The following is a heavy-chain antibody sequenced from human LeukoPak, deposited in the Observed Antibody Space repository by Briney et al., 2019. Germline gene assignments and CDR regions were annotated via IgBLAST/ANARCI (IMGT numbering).Heavy chain of an antibody. CDR2: IGAGDKYT. CDR3: AGNPLGY. J-gene: IGHJ4*02. V-gene: IGHV3-23*01. Sequence: GGSLRLSCAASGFTLRNYAMSWVRQAPGKGLEWVSSIGAGDKYTYHIDSVKGRFTITRDNSKNTLYLQINSLRAEDTAVYYCAGNPLGYWGQGTLVTVSS. CDR1: GFTLRNYA. D-gene: IGHD7-27*01.